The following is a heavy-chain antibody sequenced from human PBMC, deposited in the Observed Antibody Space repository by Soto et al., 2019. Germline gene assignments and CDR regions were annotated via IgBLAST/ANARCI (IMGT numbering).Heavy chain of an antibody. Sequence: SVKVSCKASGGTFSSYAISWVRQAPGQGLEWMGGIIPIFGTANYAQKFQGRVTITADESTSTAYMELSSLRSEDTAVYYCARVVYSSSILDYFDYWGQGTLVTVSS. D-gene: IGHD6-6*01. CDR3: ARVVYSSSILDYFDY. CDR2: IIPIFGTA. CDR1: GGTFSSYA. J-gene: IGHJ4*02. V-gene: IGHV1-69*13.